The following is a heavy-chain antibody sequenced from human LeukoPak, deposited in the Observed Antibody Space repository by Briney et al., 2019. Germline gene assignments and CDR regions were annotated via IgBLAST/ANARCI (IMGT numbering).Heavy chain of an antibody. CDR1: GYTFTSYD. J-gene: IGHJ6*03. V-gene: IGHV1-8*01. Sequence: ASVKVSCKASGYTFTSYDINWVRQATGQGLEWMGWMNPNSGNTGYAQKFQGRVTMTRNTSISTAYMELSSLRSEDTAVYYCAIRYGSGEKYYYYYYIYVWGKGTTVTVSS. D-gene: IGHD3-10*01. CDR2: MNPNSGNT. CDR3: AIRYGSGEKYYYYYYIYV.